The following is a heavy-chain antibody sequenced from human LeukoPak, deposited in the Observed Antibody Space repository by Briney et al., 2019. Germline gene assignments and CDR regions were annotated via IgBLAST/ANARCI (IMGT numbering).Heavy chain of an antibody. CDR3: ARDSGTTGEVKFDP. Sequence: PSETLSLTCAVYGGSFSGYYWSWIRQPAGEALEWIGRIYVTGSTTYNPSLESRVTMSLDTSKNHFSLKLRSVTAADTAVYYCARDSGTTGEVKFDPWGQGTLVTVSS. CDR2: IYVTGST. V-gene: IGHV4-4*07. J-gene: IGHJ5*02. D-gene: IGHD1-7*01. CDR1: GGSFSGYY.